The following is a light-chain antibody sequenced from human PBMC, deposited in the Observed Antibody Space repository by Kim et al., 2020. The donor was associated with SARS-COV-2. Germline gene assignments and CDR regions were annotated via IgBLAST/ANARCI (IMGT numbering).Light chain of an antibody. CDR2: DAS. J-gene: IGKJ1*01. CDR3: QQFNSYPT. V-gene: IGKV1-13*02. CDR1: QGISSA. Sequence: SASVGDRVTITCRASQGISSALAWYQQKPGKAPKLLIYDASSLESGVPSRFSGSGSGTDFTLTISSLQPEDFATYYCQQFNSYPTFGQGTKVDIK.